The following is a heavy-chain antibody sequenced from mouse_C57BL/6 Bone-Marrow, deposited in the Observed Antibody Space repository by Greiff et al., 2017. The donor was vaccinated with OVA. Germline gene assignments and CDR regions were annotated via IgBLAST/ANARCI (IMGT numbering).Heavy chain of an antibody. V-gene: IGHV1-54*01. CDR1: GYAFTNYL. J-gene: IGHJ3*01. Sequence: QVQLKESGAELVRPGTSVKVSCKASGYAFTNYLIEWVKQRPGQGLEWIGVINPGSGGTNYNEKFKGKATLTADKSSSTAYMQLSILTSEDSAVYFCARSRYYGSSSWFAYWGQGTLVTVSA. CDR3: ARSRYYGSSSWFAY. D-gene: IGHD1-1*01. CDR2: INPGSGGT.